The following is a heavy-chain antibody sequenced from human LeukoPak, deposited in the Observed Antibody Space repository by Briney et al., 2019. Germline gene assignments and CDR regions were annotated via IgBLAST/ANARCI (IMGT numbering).Heavy chain of an antibody. CDR3: AKARIAAAGTGAFDV. J-gene: IGHJ3*01. Sequence: GGSLRLSCAASGFTVSSYGMTWVRLAPGKGLEWVSAFSATDGSAQYAESVKGRFTISRDNSKNSLYLQMNRLTDDDTAVYYFAKARIAAAGTGAFDVWGQGTMVTVSS. CDR1: GFTVSSYG. D-gene: IGHD6-13*01. V-gene: IGHV3-23*01. CDR2: FSATDGSA.